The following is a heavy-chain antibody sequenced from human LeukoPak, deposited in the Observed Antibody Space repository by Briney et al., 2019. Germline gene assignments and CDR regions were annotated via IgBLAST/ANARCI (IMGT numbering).Heavy chain of an antibody. Sequence: GGSLRLSCVASGFTFSSYWMHWVRQAPGKGLVWVSRIKSDGSNTSYADSVKGRFTISRDNAKNALYLQMNSLRAEDTAVYYCARDYCGGNNLCFADFWGQGTLVTVSS. J-gene: IGHJ4*02. CDR2: IKSDGSNT. V-gene: IGHV3-74*01. CDR3: ARDYCGGNNLCFADF. D-gene: IGHD4-23*01. CDR1: GFTFSSYW.